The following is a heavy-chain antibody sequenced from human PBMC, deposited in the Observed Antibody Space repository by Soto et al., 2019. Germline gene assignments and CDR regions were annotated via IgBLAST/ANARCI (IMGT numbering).Heavy chain of an antibody. V-gene: IGHV3-7*01. CDR2: TKQDESEK. Sequence: EVQLVESGGGLVQPGGSLRLSCATSGFTFGDYWMSWVRQAPGKRLEWVANTKQDESEKYYVGSVKGRFTISRDNAKNSLYLQMNRLRAEDTAVYFCVREGDSGFFSWGQGTLVSVSS. J-gene: IGHJ5*02. CDR3: VREGDSGFFS. D-gene: IGHD6-25*01. CDR1: GFTFGDYW.